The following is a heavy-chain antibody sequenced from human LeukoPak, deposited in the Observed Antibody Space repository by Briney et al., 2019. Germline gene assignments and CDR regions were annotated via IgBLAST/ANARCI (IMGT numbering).Heavy chain of an antibody. CDR1: GFTFSTSW. V-gene: IGHV3-7*01. CDR2: INQDGSEK. J-gene: IGHJ4*02. Sequence: GGSLRLSCAASGFTFSTSWMNWVRQAPGKGLEWVANINQDGSEKYYVDYVKGRFSISRDNAKNSLYLQMNSLRAEDTAVYYCGVVYWGQGILVTVSS. CDR3: GVVY.